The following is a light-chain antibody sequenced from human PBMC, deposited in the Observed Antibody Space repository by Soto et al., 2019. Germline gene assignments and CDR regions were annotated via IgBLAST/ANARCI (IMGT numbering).Light chain of an antibody. CDR3: QQRHSYPIT. Sequence: DIQLTQSPSFLYASVGDGVTITCRASQGISDYLAWYQQKPGKAPKLLIHTASTLQTGVPSRFSGSGSGTDFTLTISSLQPEDFATYYCQQRHSYPITFGQGTRLEIK. CDR2: TAS. J-gene: IGKJ5*01. V-gene: IGKV1-9*01. CDR1: QGISDY.